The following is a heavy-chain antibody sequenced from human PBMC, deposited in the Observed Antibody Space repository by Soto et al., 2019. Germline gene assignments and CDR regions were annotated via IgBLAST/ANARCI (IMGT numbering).Heavy chain of an antibody. Sequence: SETLSLTCTVSGGSISSYYWSWIRQPPGKGLEWIGYIYYSGSTNYNPSLKSRVTISVDTSKNQFSLKLSSVTAADTAVYYCARSLNEVLWFGEFSSYMDVWGKGTTVTVSS. J-gene: IGHJ6*03. CDR1: GGSISSYY. V-gene: IGHV4-59*08. D-gene: IGHD3-10*01. CDR2: IYYSGST. CDR3: ARSLNEVLWFGEFSSYMDV.